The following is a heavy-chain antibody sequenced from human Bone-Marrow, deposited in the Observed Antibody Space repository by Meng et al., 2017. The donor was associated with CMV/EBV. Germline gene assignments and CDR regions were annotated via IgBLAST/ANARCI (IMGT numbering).Heavy chain of an antibody. Sequence: SSVNVSCKASGNTFTSYAIRWVRQAPGQGLEWMGYIIPVLGIANYAQKFQGRVTITTDKSTNTAYMALSGLRSEDTAVYYCASLGQLDEDESSGYRFIGGYGMDVWGQGTTVTVSS. D-gene: IGHD3-22*01. V-gene: IGHV1-69*10. CDR2: IIPVLGIA. CDR1: GNTFTSYA. CDR3: ASLGQLDEDESSGYRFIGGYGMDV. J-gene: IGHJ6*02.